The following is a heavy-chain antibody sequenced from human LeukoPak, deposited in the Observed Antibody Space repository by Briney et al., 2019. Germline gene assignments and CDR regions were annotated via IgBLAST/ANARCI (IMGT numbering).Heavy chain of an antibody. CDR1: GFTFSSYS. J-gene: IGHJ4*02. V-gene: IGHV3-48*01. D-gene: IGHD6-13*01. CDR2: ISSSSSTI. Sequence: PGGSLRLSCAASGFTFSSYSMNWVRQAPGKGLEWVSYISSSSSTINYADSVKGRFTISRDNSKNSLYLQMNSLRAEDTAVYYCATARYSTFDYWGQGILVTVSS. CDR3: ATARYSTFDY.